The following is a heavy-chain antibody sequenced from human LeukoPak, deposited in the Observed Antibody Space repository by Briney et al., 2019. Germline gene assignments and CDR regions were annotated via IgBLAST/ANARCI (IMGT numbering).Heavy chain of an antibody. Sequence: GGSLRLSCAASGFTFSNYMMTWVRQAPGKGLQWVSTVSGTTLSTYYADSVKGRFTISRDNSKNTLYLQMNSLRPEDSAVHYCAKDGRGSGYFPDYWGQGTLVTVSS. CDR2: VSGTTLST. J-gene: IGHJ4*02. D-gene: IGHD3-22*01. CDR3: AKDGRGSGYFPDY. V-gene: IGHV3-23*01. CDR1: GFTFSNYM.